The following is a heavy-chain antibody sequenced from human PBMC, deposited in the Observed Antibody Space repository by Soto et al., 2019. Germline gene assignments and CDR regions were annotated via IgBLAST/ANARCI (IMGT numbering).Heavy chain of an antibody. Sequence: SVKVSCKASGGSFSSFAFSWVRQAPGQGLEWMGGIIPMFGSANYAQEFLGRVTFTADDSTSTAYMEISGLTFEDTAIYYCARAYSGRLPRRADYYYAMDVWGRGTTVTVSS. CDR3: ARAYSGRLPRRADYYYAMDV. CDR2: IIPMFGSA. V-gene: IGHV1-69*13. D-gene: IGHD2-15*01. J-gene: IGHJ6*02. CDR1: GGSFSSFA.